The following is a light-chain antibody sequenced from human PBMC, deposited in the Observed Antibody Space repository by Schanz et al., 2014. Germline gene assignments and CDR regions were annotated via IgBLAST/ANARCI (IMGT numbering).Light chain of an antibody. CDR3: ATWDDSLNGEV. CDR2: SNN. Sequence: QSVLTQPPSASGTPGQRVTISCSGSSSNIGSNYVYWYQQLPGTAPKLLNYSNNQRPSGVPDRFSGSKSGASASLAISGLRSEDEADYYCATWDDSLNGEVFGGGTKLTVL. V-gene: IGLV1-47*02. J-gene: IGLJ3*02. CDR1: SSNIGSNY.